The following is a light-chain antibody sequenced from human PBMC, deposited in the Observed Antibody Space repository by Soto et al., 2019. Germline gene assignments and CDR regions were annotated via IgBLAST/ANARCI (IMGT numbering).Light chain of an antibody. CDR1: QAIRGA. J-gene: IGKJ5*01. Sequence: AIQVTQSPSSLSASVGDRVTITCRASQAIRGALAWYQQKPGKPPKLLIYDVSSLESWVPSRFSGSGSGTEVTLTISSLQPEDFGTYYCQQFLSYPITFGHGTRLEIK. CDR3: QQFLSYPIT. V-gene: IGKV1-13*02. CDR2: DVS.